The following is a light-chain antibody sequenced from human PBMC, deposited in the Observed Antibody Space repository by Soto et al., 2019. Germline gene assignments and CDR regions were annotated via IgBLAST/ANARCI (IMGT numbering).Light chain of an antibody. CDR1: QSLVYSDGNTY. V-gene: IGKV2-24*01. CDR3: VQFAHFPRT. J-gene: IGKJ1*01. CDR2: QIS. Sequence: DVVLTQTPLSSPVTLGQPASISCRSSQSLVYSDGNTYLSWLQQRPGQPPRLLIYQISNRFSGVPDRLGGSGAGTDFTLKISRVEAEDVGVYYCVQFAHFPRTFGQGTKLEI.